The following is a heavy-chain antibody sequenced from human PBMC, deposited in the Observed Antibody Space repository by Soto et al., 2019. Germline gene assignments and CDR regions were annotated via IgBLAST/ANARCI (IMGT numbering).Heavy chain of an antibody. CDR1: GFSLRTSRGG. D-gene: IGHD6-19*01. V-gene: IGHV2-5*02. J-gene: IGHJ4*02. CDR3: AHRPIYSSASFDY. Sequence: QITLKESGPTLVKPTQTLTLTCTFSGFSLRTSRGGVDWIRQPPGNALEWLALIYWDDDKRYSPLLKSRLTISTDTSKNQVVLTMTNMAPVDTATYYCAHRPIYSSASFDYWGQGTLVTVSS. CDR2: IYWDDDK.